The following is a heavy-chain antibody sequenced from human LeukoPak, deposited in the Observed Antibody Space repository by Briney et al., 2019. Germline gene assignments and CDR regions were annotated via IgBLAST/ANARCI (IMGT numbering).Heavy chain of an antibody. D-gene: IGHD2-2*01. Sequence: PGRSLRLSCAASGFTFSSFGMHWVRQAPGKGLEWMAVISYDGSNKYYADSVKGRFTISRDNSKNTLYLQMNSLRAEDTAVYYCARDLMVPAVTGGYWGQGTLVTVSS. CDR2: ISYDGSNK. CDR3: ARDLMVPAVTGGY. J-gene: IGHJ4*02. V-gene: IGHV3-30*03. CDR1: GFTFSSFG.